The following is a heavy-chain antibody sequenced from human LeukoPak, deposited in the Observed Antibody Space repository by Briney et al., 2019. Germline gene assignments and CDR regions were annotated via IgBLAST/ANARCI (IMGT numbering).Heavy chain of an antibody. CDR2: IYYSGST. D-gene: IGHD5-12*01. V-gene: IGHV4-39*01. CDR3: ARLDYNNYLDY. J-gene: IGHJ4*02. Sequence: SETLSLTCTVSGYSISSSSYYWGWIRQPPGKGLEWIGNIYYSGSTYYNPSLKSRVTISVDTYKNQFSLKLSSVTAADTAVYYCARLDYNNYLDYWGQGTLVTVSS. CDR1: GYSISSSSYY.